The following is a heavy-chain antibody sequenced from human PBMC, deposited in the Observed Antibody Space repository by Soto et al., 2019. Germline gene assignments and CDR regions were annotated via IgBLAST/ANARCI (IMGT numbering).Heavy chain of an antibody. Sequence: PGGSLRLPCAASGVTFSSYAMSWVRQAPGKGLEWVSAISGSGGSTYYADSVRGRFTISRDNSKNTLYLQMNSLRAEDTAVYYCAKDKDYYYDSSGYSDHWGQGTLVTVSS. V-gene: IGHV3-23*01. CDR1: GVTFSSYA. D-gene: IGHD3-22*01. CDR3: AKDKDYYYDSSGYSDH. CDR2: ISGSGGST. J-gene: IGHJ4*02.